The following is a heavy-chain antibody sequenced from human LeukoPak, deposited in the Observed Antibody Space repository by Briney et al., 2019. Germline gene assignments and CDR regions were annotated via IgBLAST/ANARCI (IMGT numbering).Heavy chain of an antibody. V-gene: IGHV3-15*01. CDR3: TTDHTSYYDSSGYPAFDY. Sequence: PGGSLRLSCAASGFTFSNAWMIWVRQAPGKGLEWVGCIKSKTDGGTTDYAAPVKGRFTISRDDSKNTLYMQMNSLKTEDTAVYYSTTDHTSYYDSSGYPAFDYWGQGTLVTVSS. CDR1: GFTFSNAW. CDR2: IKSKTDGGTT. D-gene: IGHD3-22*01. J-gene: IGHJ4*02.